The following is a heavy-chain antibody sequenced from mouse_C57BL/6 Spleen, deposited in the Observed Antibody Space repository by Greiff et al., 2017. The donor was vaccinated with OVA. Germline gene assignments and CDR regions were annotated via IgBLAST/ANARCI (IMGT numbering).Heavy chain of an antibody. Sequence: VQLQQSGPGLVKPSQSLSLTCSVTGYSITSGYYWNWIRQFPGNKLEWMGYISYDGSNNYNPSLKNRISITRDTSKNQFFLKLNSVTTEDTATYYCARDPYGAVDYWGQGTTLTVSS. CDR3: ARDPYGAVDY. J-gene: IGHJ2*01. D-gene: IGHD1-1*02. CDR2: ISYDGSN. V-gene: IGHV3-6*01. CDR1: GYSITSGYY.